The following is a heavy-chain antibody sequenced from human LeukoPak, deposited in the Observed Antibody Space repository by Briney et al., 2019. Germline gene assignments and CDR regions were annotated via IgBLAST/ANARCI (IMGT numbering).Heavy chain of an antibody. CDR3: ARDGYYDFWSGSSFYYYGMDV. D-gene: IGHD3-3*01. J-gene: IGHJ6*02. Sequence: PSQTLSLTCTVSGGSISSYYWSWIRQPAGKGLEWIGRIYTSGSTNYNPSLKSRVTMSVDTSKNQFSLKLSSVTAADTAVYYCARDGYYDFWSGSSFYYYGMDVWGQGTTVTVSS. CDR1: GGSISSYY. V-gene: IGHV4-4*07. CDR2: IYTSGST.